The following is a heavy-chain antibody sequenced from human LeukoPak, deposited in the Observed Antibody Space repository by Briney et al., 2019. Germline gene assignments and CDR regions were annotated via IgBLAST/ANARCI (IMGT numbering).Heavy chain of an antibody. V-gene: IGHV3-11*06. CDR3: TKEGLPSGSSWSAWFDP. D-gene: IGHD3-10*01. CDR1: GFTFSDYY. J-gene: IGHJ5*02. CDR2: ISSSSSYI. Sequence: PGGSLRLSCAASGFTFSDYYMSWIRQAPGKGLEWVSSISSSSSYIYYADSVKGRFTISRDNSKNTLYLQMNSLRAEDTAVYYCTKEGLPSGSSWSAWFDPWGQGTLVTVSS.